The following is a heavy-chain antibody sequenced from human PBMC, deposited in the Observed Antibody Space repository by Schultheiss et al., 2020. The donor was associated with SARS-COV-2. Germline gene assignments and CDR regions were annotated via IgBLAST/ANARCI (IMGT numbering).Heavy chain of an antibody. J-gene: IGHJ3*02. D-gene: IGHD5-18*01. CDR2: IYHSGST. V-gene: IGHV4-30-2*01. CDR3: ARAVGDTARGGDAFDI. CDR1: GGSISSGGYS. Sequence: SETLSLTCTVSGGSISSGGYSWSWIRQPPGKGLEWIGYIYHSGSTYYNPSLKSRVTISVDRSKNQFSLKLSSVTAAETAGYYCARAVGDTARGGDAFDIWGQGTMGTVSS.